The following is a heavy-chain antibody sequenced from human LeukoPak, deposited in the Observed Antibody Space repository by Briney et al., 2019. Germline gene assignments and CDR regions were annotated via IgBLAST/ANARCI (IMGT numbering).Heavy chain of an antibody. D-gene: IGHD3-22*01. CDR1: GGSISSYY. CDR2: IYTSGST. V-gene: IGHV4-4*07. CDR3: AXEVXYYDXXXXXTXXXXXX. J-gene: IGHJ3*02. Sequence: SETLSLTCTVSGGSISSYYWSWIRQPAGKGLEWIGRIYTSGSTNYNPSLKSRVTMSVDTSKNQFSLKLSSVTAADTAVYYCAXEVXYYDXXXXXTXXXXXXWGXGTMXTVSP.